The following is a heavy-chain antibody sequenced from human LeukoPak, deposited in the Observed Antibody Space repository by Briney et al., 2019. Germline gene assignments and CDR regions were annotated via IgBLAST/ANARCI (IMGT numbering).Heavy chain of an antibody. V-gene: IGHV4-38-2*01. D-gene: IGHD3-10*01. Sequence: SETLSLTCAVSGYSISSGYYWGWIRQPPGKGLEWIGNIYHTGSTFYNPSLKSRVTISVDTSKNHFSLNLSSVTAADTAVYYCVRRLNYYGLGTHRTETDYWGQGTLVTVSS. J-gene: IGHJ4*02. CDR1: GYSISSGYY. CDR3: VRRLNYYGLGTHRTETDY. CDR2: IYHTGST.